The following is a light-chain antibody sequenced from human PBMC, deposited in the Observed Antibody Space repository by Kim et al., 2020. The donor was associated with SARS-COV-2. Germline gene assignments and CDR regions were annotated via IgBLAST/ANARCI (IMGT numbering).Light chain of an antibody. V-gene: IGKV3-11*01. CDR2: DAS. J-gene: IGKJ1*01. CDR3: QQRSNWPPWT. Sequence: SPGERATPSCRASQGVSSYLAWYQQKPGQAPRLLIYDASNRATGIPARFSGSGSGTDFTLTISSLEPEDFAVYYCQQRSNWPPWTFGQGTKVDIK. CDR1: QGVSSY.